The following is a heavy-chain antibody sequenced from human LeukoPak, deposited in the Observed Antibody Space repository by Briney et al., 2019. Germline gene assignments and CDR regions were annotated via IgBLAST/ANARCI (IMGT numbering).Heavy chain of an antibody. J-gene: IGHJ4*02. CDR2: IYPGDSDT. D-gene: IGHD2-2*01. Sequence: GESLKISCKGSGYSFTSYWIGWVRQMPGKGLEWMGIIYPGDSDTRYSPSFQGQVTISADKSISTAYLQWSSLKASDTAMYYRARIAVVPAAMMGYYFDYWGQGTLVTVSS. CDR3: ARIAVVPAAMMGYYFDY. V-gene: IGHV5-51*01. CDR1: GYSFTSYW.